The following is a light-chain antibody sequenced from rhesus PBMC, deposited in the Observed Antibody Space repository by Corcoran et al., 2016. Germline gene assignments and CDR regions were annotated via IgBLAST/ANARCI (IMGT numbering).Light chain of an antibody. CDR1: QTINND. J-gene: IGKJ1*01. CDR3: QQHNSHPWT. Sequence: DIQMTQSPSSLSASVGDRVTITCRARQTINNDLAWYQQKTGKVPKLLIFAASSLESGVPTRFSVIGTGPDFTLTISSLQPEDFATYYCQQHNSHPWTFGQGTKVEIK. V-gene: IGKV1-44*02. CDR2: AAS.